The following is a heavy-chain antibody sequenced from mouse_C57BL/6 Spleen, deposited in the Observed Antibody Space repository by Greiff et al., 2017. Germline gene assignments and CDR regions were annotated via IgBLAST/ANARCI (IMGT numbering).Heavy chain of an antibody. CDR2: IRNKANNPAT. V-gene: IGHV6-6*01. CDR3: TRGFDY. Sequence: EVKLEESGGGLVQPGGSMKLSCAASGFTFSDAWMDWVRQSPEKGLEWVAEIRNKANNPATYYAESVKGRFTISRDDSKSSVYLQMNSLRAEDTGIYYCTRGFDYWGQGTTLTVSS. CDR1: GFTFSDAW. J-gene: IGHJ2*01.